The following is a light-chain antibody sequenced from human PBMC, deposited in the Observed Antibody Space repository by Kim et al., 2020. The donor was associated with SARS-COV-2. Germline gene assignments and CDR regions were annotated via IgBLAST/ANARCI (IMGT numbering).Light chain of an antibody. CDR3: KQYDNLPPYS. J-gene: IGKJ2*03. CDR2: DAS. Sequence: AYVGDRVTITCQASQDISNYLDWYQQKPGKAPKLLIYDASNLETGVPSRFSGSVSGTDFTFTISSLQPEDIATYYCKQYDNLPPYSFGQGTKLEI. V-gene: IGKV1-33*01. CDR1: QDISNY.